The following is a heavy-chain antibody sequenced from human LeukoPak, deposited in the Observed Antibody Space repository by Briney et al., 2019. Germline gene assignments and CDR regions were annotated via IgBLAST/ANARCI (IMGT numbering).Heavy chain of an antibody. CDR3: ASWKYCSSTRCYAGEFDY. Sequence: SVKVSCKASGGTFSSYAISWVRQAPGQGLEWMGGIIPIFGTANYAQKFQGRVTITADESTSTAYMELRGLRSDDTAVYYCASWKYCSSTRCYAGEFDYWGQGTLVTVSS. V-gene: IGHV1-69*13. CDR1: GGTFSSYA. CDR2: IIPIFGTA. J-gene: IGHJ4*02. D-gene: IGHD2-2*01.